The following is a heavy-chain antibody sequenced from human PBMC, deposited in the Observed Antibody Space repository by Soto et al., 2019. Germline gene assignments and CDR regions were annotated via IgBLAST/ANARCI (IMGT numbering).Heavy chain of an antibody. D-gene: IGHD5-12*01. Sequence: PGGSLRLSCAASGFSFSSYGMHWVRQAPGKGLEWVAMISYDRTDEYYADSVKGRFTISRDNSKNAVYLQMNSLRAEDTALYYCARDLSGYVPFDYWGQGTLVTVSS. V-gene: IGHV3-30*03. CDR1: GFSFSSYG. CDR3: ARDLSGYVPFDY. CDR2: ISYDRTDE. J-gene: IGHJ4*02.